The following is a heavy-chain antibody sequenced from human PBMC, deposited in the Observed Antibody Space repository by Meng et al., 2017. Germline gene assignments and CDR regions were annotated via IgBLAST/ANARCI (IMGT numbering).Heavy chain of an antibody. CDR3: ERDCSTNRCRERLDY. CDR2: INTNTGNP. J-gene: IGHJ4*02. Sequence: QVQLVQSGSELKTLGASLKVACKVSGYTFTTYSINWVRQAPGQGLEWTGWINTNTGNPTYAQGFTGRFVFSLDTSVNTAYLQISSLKAEDTALYYCERDCSTNRCRERLDYWGQGTLVTVSS. V-gene: IGHV7-4-1*02. D-gene: IGHD2-2*01. CDR1: GYTFTTYS.